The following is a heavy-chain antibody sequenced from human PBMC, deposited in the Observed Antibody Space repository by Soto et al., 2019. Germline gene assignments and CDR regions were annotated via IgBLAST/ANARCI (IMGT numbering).Heavy chain of an antibody. D-gene: IGHD3-10*01. CDR2: IKSKTDGGTT. CDR3: TTTIWFGELPKYHYGMDV. CDR1: GFTFSNAW. V-gene: IGHV3-15*01. J-gene: IGHJ6*02. Sequence: EVPLVESGGGLVKPGGSLRLSCAASGFTFSNAWMSWVRQAPGKGLEWVGRIKSKTDGGTTDYAAPVKGRFTISRDDSKNTLYLQMNSLKTEDTAVYYCTTTIWFGELPKYHYGMDVWGQGTTVTVSS.